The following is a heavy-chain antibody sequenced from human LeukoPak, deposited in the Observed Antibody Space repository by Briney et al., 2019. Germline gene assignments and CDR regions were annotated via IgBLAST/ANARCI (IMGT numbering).Heavy chain of an antibody. J-gene: IGHJ3*02. CDR3: AKDREYSYVYDAFDI. CDR1: GFTFSSYA. Sequence: GGSLRLSCAASGFTFSSYAMSWVRQAPGKGLEWVSGMSGSGGSTYYADSVKGQFTISRDNSKNTLYLQMNTLRAEDTAVYYCAKDREYSYVYDAFDIWGQGTLVTVSS. D-gene: IGHD3-16*01. CDR2: MSGSGGST. V-gene: IGHV3-23*01.